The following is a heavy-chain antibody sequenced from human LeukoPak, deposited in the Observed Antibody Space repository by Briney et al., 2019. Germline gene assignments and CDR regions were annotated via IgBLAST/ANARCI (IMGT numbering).Heavy chain of an antibody. Sequence: GASVKVSCKASGYTFTSYGISWVRQAPGQGLEWMGWISAYNGNTNCAQKLQGRVTMTTDTSTSTAYMELRSLRSDDTAVYYCARTDYGDYAINWFDPWGQGTLVTVSS. V-gene: IGHV1-18*01. CDR1: GYTFTSYG. J-gene: IGHJ5*02. D-gene: IGHD4-17*01. CDR2: ISAYNGNT. CDR3: ARTDYGDYAINWFDP.